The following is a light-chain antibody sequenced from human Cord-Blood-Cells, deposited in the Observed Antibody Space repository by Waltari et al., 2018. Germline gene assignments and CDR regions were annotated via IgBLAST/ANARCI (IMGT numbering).Light chain of an antibody. CDR2: EVS. Sequence: QSDLTQPAHVSGYPGQSLTNSCSGTSSDVGGYNYVSWYQKHPGKAPKHMIYEVSNRPSEFVKRFSSSKSGNTASLTISVLQAEDEADFYCSTYTICSTPVFGGGTKLTVL. J-gene: IGLJ2*01. V-gene: IGLV2-14*01. CDR3: STYTICSTPV. CDR1: SSDVGGYNY.